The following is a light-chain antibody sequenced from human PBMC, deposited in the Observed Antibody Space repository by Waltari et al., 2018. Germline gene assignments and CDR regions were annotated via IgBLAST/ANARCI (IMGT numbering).Light chain of an antibody. CDR3: LQDSNYPRT. CDR1: QAIRNE. V-gene: IGKV1-6*01. Sequence: AIQMIQSPSSLSPSIGDRVTITCRASQAIRNELGWYQQKPGKAPKLLIYAASSLQTGVPSRFSGSGSGTDFTLTITSLQPEDFAIYYCLQDSNYPRTFGQGTKVEIK. J-gene: IGKJ1*01. CDR2: AAS.